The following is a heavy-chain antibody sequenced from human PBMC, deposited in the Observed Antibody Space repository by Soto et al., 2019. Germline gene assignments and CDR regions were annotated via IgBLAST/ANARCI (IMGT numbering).Heavy chain of an antibody. V-gene: IGHV3-23*01. Sequence: GGSLRLSCAASGFTFSSFAMSWVRQAPGKGLDWVSAISGSGGSTYSADSVMGRFTISRDNSKNTLYLQMSSLRAEDTAVYYCAGGFSASKGHPPDFWGQGSLVTVSS. CDR3: AGGFSASKGHPPDF. J-gene: IGHJ4*02. CDR1: GFTFSSFA. CDR2: ISGSGGST. D-gene: IGHD2-2*01.